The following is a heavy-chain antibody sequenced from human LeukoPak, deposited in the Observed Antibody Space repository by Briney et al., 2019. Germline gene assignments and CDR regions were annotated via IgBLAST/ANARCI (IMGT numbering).Heavy chain of an antibody. CDR2: ISGSGGST. CDR3: ARGGHSSAFFDY. D-gene: IGHD3-22*01. CDR1: GFTLNIYA. V-gene: IGHV3-23*01. Sequence: GGSLRLSCAASGFTLNIYAMSWVRQAPGKGLEWVSTISGSGGSTYYADSVRGRFTISRDNSKNTLYLQMNSLRAEDTAVYYCARGGHSSAFFDYWGQGTLVTVSS. J-gene: IGHJ4*02.